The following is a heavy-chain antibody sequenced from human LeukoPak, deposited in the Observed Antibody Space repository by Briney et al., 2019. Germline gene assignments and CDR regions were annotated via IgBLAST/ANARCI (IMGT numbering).Heavy chain of an antibody. J-gene: IGHJ6*02. CDR3: ARGKSYGDYLWKGYYYGMDV. Sequence: SETLSLTCAVYGGSFSGYYWSWIRQPPGKGLEWIGEINHSGSTNYNPSPKSRVTISVDTSKNQFSLKLSSVTAADTAVYYCARGKSYGDYLWKGYYYGMDVWGQGTTVTVSS. V-gene: IGHV4-34*01. CDR1: GGSFSGYY. CDR2: INHSGST. D-gene: IGHD4-17*01.